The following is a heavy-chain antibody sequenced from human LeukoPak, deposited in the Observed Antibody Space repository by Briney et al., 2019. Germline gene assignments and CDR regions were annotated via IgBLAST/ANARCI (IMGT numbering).Heavy chain of an antibody. CDR3: AREYNYYFDY. CDR1: GGSISSYY. CDR2: IYYSGST. J-gene: IGHJ4*02. Sequence: KPSETLSLTCTVSGGSISSYYWSWIRQPPGKGLEWIGYIYYSGSTNYNPSLKSRVTISVDTSKNQFSLKLSSVTAADTAVYYCAREYNYYFDYWGQGILVTVSS. D-gene: IGHD1-14*01. V-gene: IGHV4-59*12.